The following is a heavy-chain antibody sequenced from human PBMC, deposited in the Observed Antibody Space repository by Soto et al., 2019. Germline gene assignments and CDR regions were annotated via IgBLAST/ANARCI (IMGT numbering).Heavy chain of an antibody. V-gene: IGHV3-30*18. Sequence: PGGSLRLSCEASRFQFNAYGMHWVRQAPGNGLEWVAVISFDGSNQYYEESVKGRFTISRDNSKNTLYLQMDSLRAEDTAVYFCVKAGTMAGTGTTPRSFDIWGRGTMVTVSS. CDR1: RFQFNAYG. J-gene: IGHJ3*02. CDR2: ISFDGSNQ. D-gene: IGHD1-1*01. CDR3: VKAGTMAGTGTTPRSFDI.